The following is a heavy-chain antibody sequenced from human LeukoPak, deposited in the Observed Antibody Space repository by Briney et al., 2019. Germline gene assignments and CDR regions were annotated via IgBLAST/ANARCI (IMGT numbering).Heavy chain of an antibody. Sequence: SETLSLTCTVSGNSISSSSYYWVWIRQPPGTGLEWIGSIYYSGSTYYNPSLKSRVTISVDTSKNQFSLKLSSVTAADTAVYYCARDTPNYYDSSGYNYWGQGTLVTVSS. D-gene: IGHD3-22*01. J-gene: IGHJ4*02. CDR3: ARDTPNYYDSSGYNY. CDR2: IYYSGST. CDR1: GNSISSSSYY. V-gene: IGHV4-39*07.